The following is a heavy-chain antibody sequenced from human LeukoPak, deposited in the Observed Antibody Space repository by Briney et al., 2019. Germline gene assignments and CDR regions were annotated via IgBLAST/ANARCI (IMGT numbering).Heavy chain of an antibody. J-gene: IGHJ6*03. D-gene: IGHD3-3*01. CDR2: IYTSGST. V-gene: IGHV4-4*07. CDR1: GGSISSYY. CDR3: ARDFPFTIFGVVAADYYYYYMDV. Sequence: SETLSLTCTVSGGSISSYYWSWIRQPAGKGLEWIGRIYTSGSTNYNPSLKSRVTMSVDTSKNQFSLKLSSVTAADTAVYYCARDFPFTIFGVVAADYYYYYMDVWGKGTTVTASS.